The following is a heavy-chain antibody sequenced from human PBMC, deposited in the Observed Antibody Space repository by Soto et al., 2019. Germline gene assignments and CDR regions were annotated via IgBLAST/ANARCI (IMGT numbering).Heavy chain of an antibody. V-gene: IGHV3-66*01. Sequence: EVQLVEAGGGLVQPGGSLRLACAASGFTVSSKYMSWVRQAPGKGLEWVSLAQSGGPTYYADSVKGGFTISRDDSVNTVHLHMDSLRAEDTAVYSCARADVLCGGGRCYGVPLDGWGKGTAVTVSS. J-gene: IGHJ6*04. CDR1: GFTVSSKY. CDR2: AQSGGPT. D-gene: IGHD2-15*01. CDR3: ARADVLCGGGRCYGVPLDG.